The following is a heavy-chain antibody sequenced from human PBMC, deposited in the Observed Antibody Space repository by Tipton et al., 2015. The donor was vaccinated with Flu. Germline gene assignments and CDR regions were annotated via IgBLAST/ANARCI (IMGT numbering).Heavy chain of an antibody. CDR3: AKDSKRPTTVTDGRVVDS. CDR2: IHYDGSNK. Sequence: SLRLSCEASGFTFSTYGMHWVRQAPGKGLEWVTFIHYDGSNKYYADSVKGRFTISRDNSKNTLYLQMNSLRTEDTAVYYCAKDSKRPTTVTDGRVVDSWGQGTLVTVSS. D-gene: IGHD4-17*01. V-gene: IGHV3-30*02. CDR1: GFTFSTYG. J-gene: IGHJ4*02.